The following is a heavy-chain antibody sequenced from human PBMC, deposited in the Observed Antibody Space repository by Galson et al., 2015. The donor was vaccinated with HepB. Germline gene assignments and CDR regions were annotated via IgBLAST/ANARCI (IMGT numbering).Heavy chain of an antibody. V-gene: IGHV3-23*01. CDR1: GFTFSSYA. J-gene: IGHJ4*02. Sequence: SLRLSCAASGFTFSSYAMSWVRQAPGKGLEWVSLISGGGGSTFYADSVKGRFTISRDNSKNTLYLQMNSLRAEDTAVYYCAKPTYSRGGYLDYWGQGTLVTVSS. CDR3: AKPTYSRGGYLDY. D-gene: IGHD6-19*01. CDR2: ISGGGGST.